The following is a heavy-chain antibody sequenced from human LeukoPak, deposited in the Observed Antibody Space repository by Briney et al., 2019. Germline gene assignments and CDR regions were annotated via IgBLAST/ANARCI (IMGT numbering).Heavy chain of an antibody. V-gene: IGHV4-38-2*01. J-gene: IGHJ3*02. CDR2: MFQSGYA. D-gene: IGHD2-15*01. CDR1: FYSITTTNY. CDR3: ARVSYCDGGSCYFRSLDT. Sequence: SETLSLTCAVSFYSITTTNYQWGWIRQPPGRGLQWIGSMFQSGYAYYNPSLKSRVTISLETSKNQFSLNLSSVTAADTAVYYCARVSYCDGGSCYFRSLDTWGQGTMVTVSS.